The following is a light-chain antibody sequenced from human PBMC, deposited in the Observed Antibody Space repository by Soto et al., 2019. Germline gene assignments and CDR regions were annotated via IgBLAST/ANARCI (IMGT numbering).Light chain of an antibody. CDR2: EVT. V-gene: IGLV2-14*01. CDR3: TSYTSRSTQV. J-gene: IGLJ1*01. Sequence: QSVLTQPASVSGSPGQSITISCTGTSSDVGGYDYVSWYQQHPGTAPRLIIFEVTNRPSGVSNRFSGSKSGNTASLTISGLQAEDEADYYCTSYTSRSTQVFGTGTKVTV. CDR1: SSDVGGYDY.